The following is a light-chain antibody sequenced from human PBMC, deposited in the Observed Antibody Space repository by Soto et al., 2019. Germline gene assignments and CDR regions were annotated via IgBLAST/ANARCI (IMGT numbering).Light chain of an antibody. V-gene: IGLV2-8*01. CDR3: SSFAGNNNLV. Sequence: QSALTQPPSASGSPGQSVTISCTGTSSDVGGYNYVSWYQQHPGKAPKHMISEVSKRPSGVPDRFSGSNSGNTASLTVSGLQAEDEADYYCSSFAGNNNLVFGGGTKLTVL. J-gene: IGLJ2*01. CDR2: EVS. CDR1: SSDVGGYNY.